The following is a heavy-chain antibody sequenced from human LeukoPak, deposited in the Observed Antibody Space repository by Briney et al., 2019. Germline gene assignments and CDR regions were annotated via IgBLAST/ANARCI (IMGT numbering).Heavy chain of an antibody. CDR2: IRYDGSKK. D-gene: IGHD6-19*01. CDR3: ARGVRIAVAGNIDY. Sequence: PGGSLRLSCAASGFSFSNFGIHWVRRAPGKGLEWVTFIRYDGSKKYYADSVKGRFTISRDNSKNTLYLQMNSLRAEDTAVYYCARGVRIAVAGNIDYWGQGTLVTVSS. J-gene: IGHJ4*02. CDR1: GFSFSNFG. V-gene: IGHV3-30*02.